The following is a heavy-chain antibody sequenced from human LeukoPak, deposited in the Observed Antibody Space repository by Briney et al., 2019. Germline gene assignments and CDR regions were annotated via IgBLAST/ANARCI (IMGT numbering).Heavy chain of an antibody. D-gene: IGHD6-19*01. Sequence: PGGSLRLSCAASGFTVSRNYMNWVRQAPGKGLEWVSVIYDGGSTYYADSVKGRFTISRDNSRNMLYLQMNSLRTEGTAIYYCARGQGYSSGWYGVIWFDPWGQGTLVTVSS. CDR3: ARGQGYSSGWYGVIWFDP. CDR1: GFTVSRNY. CDR2: IYDGGST. V-gene: IGHV3-66*01. J-gene: IGHJ5*02.